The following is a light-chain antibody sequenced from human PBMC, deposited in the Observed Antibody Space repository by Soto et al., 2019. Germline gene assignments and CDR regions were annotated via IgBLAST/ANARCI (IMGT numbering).Light chain of an antibody. CDR3: QHRSNWPRFT. Sequence: EVVMTQSPATLSVSPGERATLSCRASETVATNLAWYQQKPGQAPRLLISGASTRAAGISDRFRGSGSGTEFTLTISSLEPEDFALYYCQHRSNWPRFTFGQGTKLEI. CDR2: GAS. CDR1: ETVATN. J-gene: IGKJ2*01. V-gene: IGKV3-11*01.